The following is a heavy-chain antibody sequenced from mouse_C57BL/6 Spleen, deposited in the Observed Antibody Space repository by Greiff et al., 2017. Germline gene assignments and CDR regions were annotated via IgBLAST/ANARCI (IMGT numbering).Heavy chain of an antibody. CDR1: GYTFTSYG. D-gene: IGHD1-1*01. V-gene: IGHV1-81*01. J-gene: IGHJ4*01. CDR3: ARSDYYGSSYDAMDY. CDR2: IYPRSGNT. Sequence: QVHVKQSGAELARPGASVKLSCKASGYTFTSYGISWVKQRTGQGLEWIGEIYPRSGNTYYNEKFKGKATLTADKSSSTAYMELRSLTSEDSAVYFCARSDYYGSSYDAMDYWGQGTSVTVSS.